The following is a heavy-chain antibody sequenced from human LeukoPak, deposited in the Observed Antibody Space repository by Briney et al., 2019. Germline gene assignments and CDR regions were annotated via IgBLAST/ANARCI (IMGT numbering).Heavy chain of an antibody. D-gene: IGHD3-16*02. V-gene: IGHV3-30-3*01. Sequence: GSSLRLSCAASGFTFSSYAVHWVRQAPGKGLEWVAVISYDGSNKYYADSVKGRFTISRDNSKNTLYLQMNSLRAEDTAVYYCARDPDDYVWGSYRYSRRLDYWGQGTLVTVSS. CDR2: ISYDGSNK. CDR3: ARDPDDYVWGSYRYSRRLDY. CDR1: GFTFSSYA. J-gene: IGHJ4*02.